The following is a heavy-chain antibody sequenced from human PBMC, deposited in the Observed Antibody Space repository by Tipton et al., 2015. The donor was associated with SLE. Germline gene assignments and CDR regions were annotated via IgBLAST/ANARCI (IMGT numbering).Heavy chain of an antibody. J-gene: IGHJ3*02. CDR2: INHSGST. V-gene: IGHV4-34*01. Sequence: TLSLTCAVYGGSFSGYYWSWIRQPPGKGLEWIGEINHSGSTNYNPSLKSRVTMSLDTSKTQFSLKLNSVTAADTAVYYCARDTAHYGSGDGAFDIWGQGTMVTVSS. D-gene: IGHD3-10*01. CDR3: ARDTAHYGSGDGAFDI. CDR1: GGSFSGYY.